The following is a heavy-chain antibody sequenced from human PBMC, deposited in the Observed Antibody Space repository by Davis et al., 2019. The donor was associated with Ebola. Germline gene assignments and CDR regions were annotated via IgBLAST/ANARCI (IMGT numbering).Heavy chain of an antibody. CDR3: ARDAMYCGGDCYLPDY. CDR1: GGTFSSYA. J-gene: IGHJ4*02. Sequence: SVKVSCKASGGTFSSYAISWVRQAPGQGLEWMGRIIPILGIANYAQKFQGRVTITADKSTSTAYMELSSLGSEDTAVYYCARDAMYCGGDCYLPDYWGQGTLVTVSS. D-gene: IGHD2-21*02. CDR2: IIPILGIA. V-gene: IGHV1-69*04.